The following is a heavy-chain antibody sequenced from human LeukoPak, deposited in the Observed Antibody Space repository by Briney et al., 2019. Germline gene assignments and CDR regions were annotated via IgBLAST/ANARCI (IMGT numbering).Heavy chain of an antibody. V-gene: IGHV3-33*06. D-gene: IGHD3-10*01. CDR3: AKGGRLGY. CDR1: GITFSSHA. Sequence: GGSLRLSCAASGITFSSHAMSWVRQAPGKGLEWVAVIWYDGSNKYYADSVKGRFTISRDNSANTVYLQMNSLRAEDTAVYHCAKGGRLGYWGQGTLVTVSA. CDR2: IWYDGSNK. J-gene: IGHJ4*02.